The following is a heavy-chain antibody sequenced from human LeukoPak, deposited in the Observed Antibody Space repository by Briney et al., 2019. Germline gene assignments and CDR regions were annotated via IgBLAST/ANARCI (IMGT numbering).Heavy chain of an antibody. CDR1: GGSISSYY. Sequence: TPSETLSLTCTVSGGSISSYYWSWIRQPPVKGLEWIGYIYYSGSTNYNPSLKSRVAISVDTSKNQFSLKLSSVTAADTAVYYCARVGVAYDFWSGYGANFDYWGQGTLVTVSS. V-gene: IGHV4-59*01. CDR3: ARVGVAYDFWSGYGANFDY. J-gene: IGHJ4*02. D-gene: IGHD3-3*01. CDR2: IYYSGST.